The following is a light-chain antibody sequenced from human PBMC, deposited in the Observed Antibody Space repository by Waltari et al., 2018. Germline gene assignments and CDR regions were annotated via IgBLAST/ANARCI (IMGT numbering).Light chain of an antibody. J-gene: IGKJ1*01. V-gene: IGKV3-15*01. CDR2: GAS. Sequence: DIVMTQSPATLSVSPGERATLSCRARQGISSDLAWYLQKPGQAPSLLIFGASTRATGVPARFSGSGSGTEFTLTISSLQSEDFGVYYCQQSKIWPAFGQGTKVEIK. CDR3: QQSKIWPA. CDR1: QGISSD.